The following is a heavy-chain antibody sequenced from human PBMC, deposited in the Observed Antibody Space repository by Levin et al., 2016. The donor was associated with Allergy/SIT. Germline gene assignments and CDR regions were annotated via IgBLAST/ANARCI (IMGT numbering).Heavy chain of an antibody. Sequence: GESLKISCKGSGYSFTSYWIGWVRQMPGKGLEWMGIIYPGDSDTRYSPSFQGQVTISADKSISTAYLQWSSLKASDTAMYYCARTFGYDSSGYPAYFGYWGQGTLVTVSS. J-gene: IGHJ4*02. CDR2: IYPGDSDT. V-gene: IGHV5-51*01. D-gene: IGHD3-22*01. CDR1: GYSFTSYW. CDR3: ARTFGYDSSGYPAYFGY.